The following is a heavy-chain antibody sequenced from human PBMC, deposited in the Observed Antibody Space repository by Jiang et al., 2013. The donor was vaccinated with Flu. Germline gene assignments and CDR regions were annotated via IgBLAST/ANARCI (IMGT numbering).Heavy chain of an antibody. CDR3: ARDQRSTSCYDH. CDR1: GGSISSYY. V-gene: IGHV4-59*01. CDR2: IYYSGST. J-gene: IGHJ4*02. D-gene: IGHD2-2*01. Sequence: GPGLVKPSETLSLTCTVSGGSISSYYWSWIRQPPGKGLEWIGYIYYSGSTNYNPSLKSRVTISVDTSKNQFSLRLNSVTAADTAVYYCARDQRSTSCYDHWGQGTLVTVSS.